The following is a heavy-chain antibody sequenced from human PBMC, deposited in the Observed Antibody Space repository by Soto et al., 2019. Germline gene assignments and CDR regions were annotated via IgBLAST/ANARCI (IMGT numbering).Heavy chain of an antibody. CDR3: PRTSIAVAGTGWFDP. CDR1: GFSLSYARMG. V-gene: IGHV2-26*01. CDR2: IFSNDEK. Sequence: QVTLKESGPVLVKPTETLTLTCTVSGFSLSYARMGVSWIRQPPGKALEWLAHIFSNDEKSYSTSLKSRLTISKDTSKSQVVLTMTNMDPVDTATYYCPRTSIAVAGTGWFDPWGQGTLVTVSS. D-gene: IGHD6-19*01. J-gene: IGHJ5*02.